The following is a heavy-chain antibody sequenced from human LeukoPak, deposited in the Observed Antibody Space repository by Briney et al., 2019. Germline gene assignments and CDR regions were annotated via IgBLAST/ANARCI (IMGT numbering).Heavy chain of an antibody. CDR3: ARNPIVGATYVDY. CDR1: GFTFSDYF. D-gene: IGHD1-26*01. V-gene: IGHV3-11*04. J-gene: IGHJ4*02. Sequence: PGGSLRLSCAASGFTFSDYFMSWIRQTPGKGLEWVAYIGSTGNTIYYRDSVKGRFAISRDNAKNALYLQMNSLRVEDMAVYYCARNPIVGATYVDYWGQGTLVTVSS. CDR2: IGSTGNTI.